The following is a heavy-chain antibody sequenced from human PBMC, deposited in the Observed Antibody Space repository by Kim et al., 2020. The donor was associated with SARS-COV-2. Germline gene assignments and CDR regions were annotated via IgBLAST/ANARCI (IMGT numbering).Heavy chain of an antibody. D-gene: IGHD6-13*01. Sequence: SQTLSLTCAISGDSVSSNSAAWNWIRQSPSRGLEWLGRTYYRSKWYNDYAVSVKSRITINPDTSKNQFSLQLNSVTPEDTAVYYCARDPYSSTPYSYWYFDLWGRGTLVTVSS. V-gene: IGHV6-1*01. CDR1: GDSVSSNSAA. CDR3: ARDPYSSTPYSYWYFDL. CDR2: TYYRSKWYN. J-gene: IGHJ2*01.